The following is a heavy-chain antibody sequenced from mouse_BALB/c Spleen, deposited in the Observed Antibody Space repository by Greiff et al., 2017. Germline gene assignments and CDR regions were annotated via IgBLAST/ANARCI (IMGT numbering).Heavy chain of an antibody. Sequence: EVQRVESGGGLVQPKGSLKLSCAASGFTFNTYAMNWVRQAPGKGLEWVARIRSKSNNYATYYADSVKDRFTISRDDSQSMLYLQMNNLKTEDTAMYYCVRSPSYYWGYAMDYWGQGTSVTVSS. CDR1: GFTFNTYA. V-gene: IGHV10-1*02. CDR2: IRSKSNNYAT. D-gene: IGHD1-1*02. CDR3: VRSPSYYWGYAMDY. J-gene: IGHJ4*01.